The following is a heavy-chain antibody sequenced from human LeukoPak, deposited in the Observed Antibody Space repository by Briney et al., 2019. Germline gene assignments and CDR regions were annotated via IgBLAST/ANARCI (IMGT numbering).Heavy chain of an antibody. CDR2: INPSGGST. Sequence: ASVKVSCKASGYTFTSYYMHWVRQAPGQGLEWMGIINPSGGSTSYAQKFQGRVTMTRDTSTSTVYMELSSLRSEDTAVYYCARDQTPYSSGWYGGFDYWGQGTLVTVSP. V-gene: IGHV1-46*01. CDR1: GYTFTSYY. D-gene: IGHD6-19*01. J-gene: IGHJ4*02. CDR3: ARDQTPYSSGWYGGFDY.